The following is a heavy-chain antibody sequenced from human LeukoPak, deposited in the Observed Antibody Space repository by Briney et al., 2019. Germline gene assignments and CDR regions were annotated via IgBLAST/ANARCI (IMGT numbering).Heavy chain of an antibody. CDR2: FDPEDGET. CDR1: GYTLTELS. J-gene: IGHJ3*02. CDR3: ATLGYCSGGSCYGSKGAFDI. V-gene: IGHV1-24*01. D-gene: IGHD2-15*01. Sequence: GASVKVSCKVSGYTLTELSMHWVRQAPGKGLEWMGGFDPEDGETIYAQKFQGRVTMTEDTSTDTAYMELSSLRSEDTPVYYCATLGYCSGGSCYGSKGAFDIWGQGTMVTVSS.